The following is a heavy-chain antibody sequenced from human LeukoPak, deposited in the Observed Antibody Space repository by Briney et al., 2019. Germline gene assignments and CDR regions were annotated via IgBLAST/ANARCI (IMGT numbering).Heavy chain of an antibody. V-gene: IGHV4-34*01. CDR3: ARATIVLMVYAPDAFDI. Sequence: PSETLSLTCAVYGGSFSGYYWSWIRQPPGKGLEWIGEINHSGSTNYNPSLKSRVTISVDTSKNQFSLKLSSVTAADTAVYYCARATIVLMVYAPDAFDIWGQGTMVTVSS. D-gene: IGHD2-8*01. CDR1: GGSFSGYY. CDR2: INHSGST. J-gene: IGHJ3*02.